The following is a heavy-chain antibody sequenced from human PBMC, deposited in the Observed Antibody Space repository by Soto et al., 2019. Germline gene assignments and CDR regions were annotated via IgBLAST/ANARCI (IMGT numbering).Heavy chain of an antibody. D-gene: IGHD5-12*01. J-gene: IGHJ4*02. CDR3: ARDLASIVDIVATTSYYFDY. CDR1: GDSVSSNSAA. CDR2: TYYRSKWYN. Sequence: SQTLSLTCAISGDSVSSNSAAWNWIRQSPSRGLEWLGITYYRSKWYNDFAVSVKSRITINPDTSKNQSSLQLNSVTPEDTAVYYCARDLASIVDIVATTSYYFDYWGQGTLVTVSS. V-gene: IGHV6-1*01.